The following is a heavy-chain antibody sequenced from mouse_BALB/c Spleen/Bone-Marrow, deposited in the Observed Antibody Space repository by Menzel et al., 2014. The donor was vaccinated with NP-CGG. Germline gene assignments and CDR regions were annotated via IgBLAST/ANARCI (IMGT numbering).Heavy chain of an antibody. J-gene: IGHJ4*01. CDR3: ARNLLLRRAMDY. CDR2: IWSGGST. D-gene: IGHD1-1*01. V-gene: IGHV2-2*02. Sequence: QVQLKDSGPGLVQPSQSLSITCTVSGFLLTSYGVHWVRQSPGKGLEWLGVIWSGGSTDYNAAFISRLSISKDNSKSQVFFKMNSLQANDTAIYYCARNLLLRRAMDYWGQGTSVTVSS. CDR1: GFLLTSYG.